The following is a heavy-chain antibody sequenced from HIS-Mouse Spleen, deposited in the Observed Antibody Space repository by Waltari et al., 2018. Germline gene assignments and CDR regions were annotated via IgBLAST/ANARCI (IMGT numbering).Heavy chain of an antibody. CDR3: AREIPYSSSWYDWYFDL. V-gene: IGHV4-34*01. CDR1: GGSFSGYY. J-gene: IGHJ2*01. Sequence: QVQLQQWGAGLLKPSETLFLTCAVYGGSFSGYYWSWIRQPPGKGLEWIGEINHSGSTNYNPSLKSRVTISVDTSKNQFSLKLSSVTAADTAVYYCAREIPYSSSWYDWYFDLWGRGTLVTVSS. CDR2: INHSGST. D-gene: IGHD6-13*01.